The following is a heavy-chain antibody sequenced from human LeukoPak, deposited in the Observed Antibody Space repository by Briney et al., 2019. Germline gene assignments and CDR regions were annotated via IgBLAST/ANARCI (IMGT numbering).Heavy chain of an antibody. Sequence: GASVKVSCKASGGTFSSYAISWVRQAPGQGLEWMGGIVPIFGTANYAQKFQGRVTITADESTSTAYMGLSSLRSEDTAVYYCARESYCSSTSCYSDYYYYGMDVWGQGTTATVSS. CDR2: IVPIFGTA. J-gene: IGHJ6*02. D-gene: IGHD2-2*01. CDR3: ARESYCSSTSCYSDYYYYGMDV. CDR1: GGTFSSYA. V-gene: IGHV1-69*01.